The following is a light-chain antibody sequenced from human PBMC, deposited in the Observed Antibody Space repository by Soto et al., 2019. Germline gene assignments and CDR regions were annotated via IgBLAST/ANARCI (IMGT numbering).Light chain of an antibody. Sequence: QSVLTQPPSVSEAPRQRVTISCSGNSSNIGNNGVSWYQQLPGKAPKLLIHYDDMLPSGVSDRFSGSQSGTSATLAISGLQSEVEANEYCAAWIDSLGGHVFGTGTKVTVL. CDR1: SSNIGNNG. CDR2: YDD. J-gene: IGLJ1*01. V-gene: IGLV1-36*01. CDR3: AAWIDSLGGHV.